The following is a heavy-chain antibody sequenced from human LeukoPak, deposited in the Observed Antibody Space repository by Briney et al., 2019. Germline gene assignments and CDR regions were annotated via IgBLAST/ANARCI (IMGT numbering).Heavy chain of an antibody. Sequence: ASVKVSSVNSGYTFTGYYMHWVRQAPGQGLEWMGWINPNTGGTNYAQTFPGKVTMTIDTSISTAYMELSSLKSDDTAMYYCARAPMIVVIFAPRLDFWGHRTTVTVSS. J-gene: IGHJ6*02. V-gene: IGHV1-2*02. D-gene: IGHD3-22*01. CDR1: GYTFTGYY. CDR2: INPNTGGT. CDR3: ARAPMIVVIFAPRLDF.